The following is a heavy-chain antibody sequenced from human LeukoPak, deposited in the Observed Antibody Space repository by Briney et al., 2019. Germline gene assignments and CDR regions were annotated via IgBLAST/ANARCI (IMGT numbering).Heavy chain of an antibody. J-gene: IGHJ4*02. D-gene: IGHD6-13*01. CDR2: INHSGST. Sequence: PSETLSLTCAVYGGSFSGYYWSWIRQPPGKGLEWIGEINHSGSTNYNPSLKSRVTISVDTSKNQFSLKLSSVTAADTAAYYCARAWAAAGRSYYFDYWGQGTLVTVSS. V-gene: IGHV4-34*01. CDR1: GGSFSGYY. CDR3: ARAWAAAGRSYYFDY.